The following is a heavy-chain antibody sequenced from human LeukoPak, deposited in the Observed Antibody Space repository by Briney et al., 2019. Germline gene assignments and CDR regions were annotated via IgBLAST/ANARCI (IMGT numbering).Heavy chain of an antibody. CDR1: GGSISSSNW. D-gene: IGHD1-26*01. V-gene: IGHV4-4*02. CDR3: ARVSAWERGENIDY. CDR2: IYHSGST. Sequence: SGTLSHTCAVSGGSISSSNWWSWVRQPPGKGLEWIGEIYHSGSTNYNPSLKSRVTISVDKSKNQFSLKLSSVTAADTAVYYCARVSAWERGENIDYWGQGTLVTVSS. J-gene: IGHJ4*02.